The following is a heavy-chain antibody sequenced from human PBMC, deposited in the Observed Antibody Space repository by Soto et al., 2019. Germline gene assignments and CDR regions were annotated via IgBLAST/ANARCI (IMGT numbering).Heavy chain of an antibody. D-gene: IGHD6-13*01. J-gene: IGHJ4*02. CDR2: IWYDGSNK. CDR3: ARDGPGIAAAATPTFDY. CDR1: GFTFSSYG. V-gene: IGHV3-33*01. Sequence: QVQLVESGGGVVQPGRSLRLSCAASGFTFSSYGMHWVRQAPGKGLEWVAVIWYDGSNKYYADSVKGRFTISRDNSKNTLYLQMNSLRAEDTAVYYCARDGPGIAAAATPTFDYWGQGTLVTVSS.